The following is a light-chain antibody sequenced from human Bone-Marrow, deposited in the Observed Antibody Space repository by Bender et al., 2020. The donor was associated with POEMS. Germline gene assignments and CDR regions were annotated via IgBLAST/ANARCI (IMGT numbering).Light chain of an antibody. V-gene: IGLV2-8*01. Sequence: QSALTQPPSASGSPGQSVTISCTGTSSDIGGYNYVSWYQQHPGKAPKLMIYEVSQRPSGVPDRFSGSKSGNTASLTVSGLQPEDEADYYCQSYDSSLRGWVFGGGTKLTVL. J-gene: IGLJ3*02. CDR3: QSYDSSLRGWV. CDR2: EVS. CDR1: SSDIGGYNY.